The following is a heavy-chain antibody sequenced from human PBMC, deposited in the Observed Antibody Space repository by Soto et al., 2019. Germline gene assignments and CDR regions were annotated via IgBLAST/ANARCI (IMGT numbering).Heavy chain of an antibody. CDR2: ISYDGNNK. V-gene: IGHV3-30*18. CDR1: GFTFSSYG. Sequence: GGSRRLSCAASGFTFSSYGMHWVRQAPGKGLEWVAVISYDGNNKYYADSVKGRFTISRDNSKNTLYLQMNSLRAEDTAVYYCAKTDRKLPLWFTIGDVWGQGTTVTVSS. J-gene: IGHJ6*02. D-gene: IGHD3-10*01. CDR3: AKTDRKLPLWFTIGDV.